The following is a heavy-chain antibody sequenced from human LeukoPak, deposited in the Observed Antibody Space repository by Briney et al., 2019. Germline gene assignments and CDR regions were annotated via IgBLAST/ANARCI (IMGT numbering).Heavy chain of an antibody. J-gene: IGHJ4*02. CDR2: IYRSGIT. V-gene: IGHV4-4*02. Sequence: GSLRLSCAASGFTFSSVGMHCVRQAPGKGLEWIGEIYRSGITNYNPSLKSRVTISVDKSKNQFSLKLNSVTAADTAVYYCARGASTVTGYFDYWGQGTLVTVSS. D-gene: IGHD4-17*01. CDR1: GFTFSSVGM. CDR3: ARGASTVTGYFDY.